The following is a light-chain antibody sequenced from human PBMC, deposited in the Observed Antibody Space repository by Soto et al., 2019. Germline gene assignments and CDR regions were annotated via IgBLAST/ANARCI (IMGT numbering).Light chain of an antibody. Sequence: EGVLTQYPGTLSLSLGARVTLSCRASQFVSSTYLAWYQQRPGQAPRLLIYGASSRATGIPDRFSGGGSETDFTLTISRLESEDSAVYYCQQYGISPFTFGGGSKVDIK. CDR3: QQYGISPFT. V-gene: IGKV3-20*01. CDR1: QFVSSTY. CDR2: GAS. J-gene: IGKJ4*01.